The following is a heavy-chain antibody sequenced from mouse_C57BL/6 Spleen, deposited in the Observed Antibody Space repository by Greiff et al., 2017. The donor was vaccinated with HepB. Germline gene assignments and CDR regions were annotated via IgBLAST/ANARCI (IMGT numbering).Heavy chain of an antibody. V-gene: IGHV1-50*01. CDR3: ASTYGNYNYAMDY. Sequence: QVQLQQPGAELVKPGASVKLSCKASGYTFTSYWMQWVKQRPGQGLEWIGEIDPSDSYTNYNQKFKGKATLTVDTSSSTAYMQLSSLTSEDSAVYYCASTYGNYNYAMDYWGQGTSVTVSS. CDR1: GYTFTSYW. D-gene: IGHD2-1*01. CDR2: IDPSDSYT. J-gene: IGHJ4*01.